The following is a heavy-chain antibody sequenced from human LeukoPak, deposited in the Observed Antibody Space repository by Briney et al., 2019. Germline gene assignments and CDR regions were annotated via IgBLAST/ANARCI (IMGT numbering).Heavy chain of an antibody. CDR1: GLSFSGYY. CDR3: ARGEPKELVVVITKWFGP. V-gene: IGHV4-34*01. CDR2: INDSGST. D-gene: IGHD3-22*01. Sequence: SGTLSLTCAVYGLSFSGYYWSWIRQPPGKGLEWVGEINDSGSTNYNPSLKSRVTISVDTSKNQFSLKLSSVHAADTAVYYCARGEPKELVVVITKWFGPWGPRTLVTVSS. J-gene: IGHJ5*02.